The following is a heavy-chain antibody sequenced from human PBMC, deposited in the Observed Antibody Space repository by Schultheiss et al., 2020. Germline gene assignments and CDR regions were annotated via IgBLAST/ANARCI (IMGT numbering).Heavy chain of an antibody. CDR2: IYTSGST. CDR3: ARDPPYYGSGSYYKYYYYYMDV. CDR1: GGSISSYY. J-gene: IGHJ6*03. Sequence: SETLSLTCTVSGGSISSYYWSWIRQPARKGLEWIGRIYTSGSTNYNPSLKSRVTISVDTSKNQFSLKLSSVTAADTAVYYCARDPPYYGSGSYYKYYYYYMDVWGKGTTVTVSS. D-gene: IGHD3-10*01. V-gene: IGHV4-4*07.